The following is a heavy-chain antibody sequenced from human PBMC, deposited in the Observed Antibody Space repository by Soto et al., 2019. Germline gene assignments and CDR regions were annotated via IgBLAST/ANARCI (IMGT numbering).Heavy chain of an antibody. CDR3: ARSTGGFWLDP. J-gene: IGHJ5*02. V-gene: IGHV3-74*01. CDR2: INSDGSST. D-gene: IGHD4-4*01. Sequence: GGSLRLSCAASGFTFSSYWMHWVRQAPGKGLVWVSRINSDGSSTSYADSVKGRFTISRDNAKNTLYLQMNSLRTEDTAVYYCARSTGGFWLDPWGHGTLVTVSS. CDR1: GFTFSSYW.